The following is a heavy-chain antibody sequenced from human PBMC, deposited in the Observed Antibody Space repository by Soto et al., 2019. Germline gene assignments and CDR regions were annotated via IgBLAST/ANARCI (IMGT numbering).Heavy chain of an antibody. J-gene: IGHJ5*02. D-gene: IGHD3-16*02. CDR3: ARDGYYDYVWGSYRYGALFDL. CDR1: GFTFSSYW. V-gene: IGHV3-7*03. CDR2: IKQGGSEK. Sequence: EVQLVESGGGLVQPGGSLRLSCAASGFTFSSYWMSWVRQAPGKGLERVANIKQGGSEKYYVDSVKGRFTISRDNAKNSLYRQINSLRAEDTAVYYCARDGYYDYVWGSYRYGALFDLWGQGTLVTVSS.